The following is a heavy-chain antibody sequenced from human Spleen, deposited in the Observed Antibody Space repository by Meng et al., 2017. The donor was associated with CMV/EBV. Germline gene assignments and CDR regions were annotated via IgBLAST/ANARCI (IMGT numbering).Heavy chain of an antibody. J-gene: IGHJ3*02. CDR2: INPNSGNA. CDR1: GGTFSSYA. CDR3: ARGGWWELSYNDAFDI. V-gene: IGHV1-8*02. Sequence: ASVKVSCKASGGTFSSYAISWVRQATGQGLEWMGWINPNSGNAGSAQKFQGRVTMTRNTSITTAYMELSSLRSEDTAVYYCARGGWWELSYNDAFDIWGQGTMVTVSS. D-gene: IGHD1-26*01.